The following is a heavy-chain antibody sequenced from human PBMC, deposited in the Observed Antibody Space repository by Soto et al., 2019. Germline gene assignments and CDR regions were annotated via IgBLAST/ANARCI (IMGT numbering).Heavy chain of an antibody. V-gene: IGHV1-69*13. CDR1: GGTFSSYA. CDR2: IIPIFGTA. Sequence: GASVKVSCKASGGTFSSYAISWVRQAPGQGLEWMGGIIPIFGTANYAQKFQGRVTITADESTSTAYMELSSLRSEDTAVYYCARGRQQLALGWYFEYWGQGTLVTVSS. D-gene: IGHD6-13*01. CDR3: ARGRQQLALGWYFEY. J-gene: IGHJ4*02.